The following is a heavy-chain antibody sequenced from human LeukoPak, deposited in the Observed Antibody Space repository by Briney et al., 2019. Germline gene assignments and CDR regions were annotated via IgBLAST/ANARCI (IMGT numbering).Heavy chain of an antibody. CDR3: ATTLVRGGLNFDY. CDR1: GGSISSYY. CDR2: IYYSGST. Sequence: PSETLSLTCTVSGGSISSYYWSWIRQPPGKGLEWIGYIYYSGSTNYNPSLKSRVTISVDTSKNQFSLKLSSVTAADTAVYYCATTLVRGGLNFDYRGQGTLVTVSS. J-gene: IGHJ4*02. V-gene: IGHV4-59*01. D-gene: IGHD3-10*01.